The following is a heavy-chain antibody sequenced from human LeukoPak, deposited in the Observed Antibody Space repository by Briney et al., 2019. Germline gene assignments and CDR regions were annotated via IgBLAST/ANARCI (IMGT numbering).Heavy chain of an antibody. Sequence: GSLRLSCEASGLTFSSYGMSWVRQAPGKGLQWVSAITGDGTTTYYADSVKGWFTISRDNSKNMLYLQMSSLRAEDTAVYYCAKMQGYFDYWGQETLVPVSS. CDR1: GLTFSSYG. V-gene: IGHV3-23*01. CDR2: ITGDGTTT. CDR3: AKMQGYFDY. J-gene: IGHJ4*02.